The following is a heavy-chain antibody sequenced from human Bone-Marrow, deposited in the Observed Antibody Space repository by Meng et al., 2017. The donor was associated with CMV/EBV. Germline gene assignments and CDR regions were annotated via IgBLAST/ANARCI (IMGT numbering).Heavy chain of an antibody. J-gene: IGHJ4*02. D-gene: IGHD2-8*01. CDR2: ISGYDGNT. CDR1: GYIFTSYG. CDR3: ASGDCTNGVCYNGDY. V-gene: IGHV1-18*01. Sequence: ASVKVSCKASGYIFTSYGFTWVRQAPGQGLQWVGWISGYDGNTNYAQNFQGRVTMTTEESTSTAYMELSSLRSEDTAVYYCASGDCTNGVCYNGDYWGQGTLVTVPS.